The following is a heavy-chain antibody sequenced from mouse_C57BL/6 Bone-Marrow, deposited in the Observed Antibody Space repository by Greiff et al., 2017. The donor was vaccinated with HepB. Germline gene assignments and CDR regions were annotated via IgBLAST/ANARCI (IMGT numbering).Heavy chain of an antibody. CDR3: ARDYYGSSYGY. Sequence: EVQLPPSGPELVPPGASVQISCKASGSTFTDYYLNLVTQSHGKSLEWIGDINPNNGGTSYNQKFKGKATLTVDKSSSTAYMELRSLTSEDSAVYYCARDYYGSSYGYWGQGTTLTVSS. CDR1: GSTFTDYY. J-gene: IGHJ2*01. V-gene: IGHV1-26*01. CDR2: INPNNGGT. D-gene: IGHD1-1*01.